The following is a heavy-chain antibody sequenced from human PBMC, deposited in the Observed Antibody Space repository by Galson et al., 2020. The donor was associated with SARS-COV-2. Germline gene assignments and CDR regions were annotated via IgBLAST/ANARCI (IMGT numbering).Heavy chain of an antibody. J-gene: IGHJ5*02. CDR1: GYTFTSYG. D-gene: IGHD3-22*01. Sequence: ASVKVSCKASGYTFTSYGISWVRQAPGQGPERMAWISAYNGHTNYAQKLQGRVTMTTDTSTSTAYMELRSLRSDDTAVYYCARWYYYDSSGYYQGDNWFDPWGQGTLVTVSS. V-gene: IGHV1-18*04. CDR3: ARWYYYDSSGYYQGDNWFDP. CDR2: ISAYNGHT.